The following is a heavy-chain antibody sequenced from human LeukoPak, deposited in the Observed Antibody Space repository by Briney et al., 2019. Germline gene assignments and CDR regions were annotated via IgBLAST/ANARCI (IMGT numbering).Heavy chain of an antibody. CDR2: INHSEST. CDR1: GGSFSGYY. J-gene: IGHJ4*02. CDR3: ARGPGYYCGGDCALDY. Sequence: SETLSLTCAVYGGSFSGYYWSWIRQPPGKGLEWMGEINHSESTNYNPSLKSRVTISVDTSKNQFSLKLSSVTAADTAVYYCARGPGYYCGGDCALDYWGQGTLVTVSS. D-gene: IGHD2-21*02. V-gene: IGHV4-34*01.